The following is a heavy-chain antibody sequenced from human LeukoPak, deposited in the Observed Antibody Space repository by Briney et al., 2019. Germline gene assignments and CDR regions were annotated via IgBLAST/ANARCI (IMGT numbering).Heavy chain of an antibody. Sequence: PGGSLRLSCAASGFTFSSYSMNWVRQSPGKGLEWIGSIYYSGSTYYNPSLESRVTISRDTSKNHFSLSLRSVTAADTAVYYCARDKTFEVVNHFEYWGQGALVTVSS. CDR3: ARDKTFEVVNHFEY. CDR2: IYYSGST. CDR1: GFTFSSYS. V-gene: IGHV4-39*07. D-gene: IGHD3-3*01. J-gene: IGHJ4*02.